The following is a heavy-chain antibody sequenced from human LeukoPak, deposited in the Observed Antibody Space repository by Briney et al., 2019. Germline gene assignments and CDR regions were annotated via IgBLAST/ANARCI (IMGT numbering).Heavy chain of an antibody. CDR1: GGTFSSYA. CDR2: IIPIFGTA. D-gene: IGHD3-3*01. V-gene: IGHV1-69*01. J-gene: IGHJ5*02. Sequence: WASVKVSCKASGGTFSSYAISWVRQAPGQGLEWMGGIIPIFGTANYAQKFQGRVTITADESTSTAYMELSSLRSEDTAVYYCARDNSITIFGVVISSWFDPWGQETLVTVSS. CDR3: ARDNSITIFGVVISSWFDP.